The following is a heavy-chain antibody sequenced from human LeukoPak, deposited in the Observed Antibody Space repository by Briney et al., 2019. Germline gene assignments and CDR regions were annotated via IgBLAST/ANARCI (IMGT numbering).Heavy chain of an antibody. CDR2: VYHSGST. CDR3: ARTLHTSGWCPFDY. V-gene: IGHV4-38-2*01. Sequence: GYSIXSGXXWGWIRPXPGXXXXGXGNVYHSGSTLYKSSLESRVTISIDPSNNHFSLTLRSVTAADTAVYYCARTLHTSGWCPFDYWGQGTLVTVSS. D-gene: IGHD6-13*01. CDR1: GYSIXSGXX. J-gene: IGHJ4*02.